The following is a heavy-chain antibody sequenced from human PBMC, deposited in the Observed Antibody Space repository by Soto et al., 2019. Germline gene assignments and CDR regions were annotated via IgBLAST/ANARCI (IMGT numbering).Heavy chain of an antibody. CDR3: ARDRDSRNYYDSSGYPPYST. CDR1: GFTFSSYS. D-gene: IGHD3-22*01. CDR2: ISSSSSTI. V-gene: IGHV3-48*02. Sequence: GSLRLSCAASGFTFSSYSMNWVRQAPGKGLEWVSYISSSSSTIYYADSVKGRFTISRDNAKNSLYLQMNSLRDEDTAVYYCARDRDSRNYYDSSGYPPYSTWGQGTLVTVSS. J-gene: IGHJ5*02.